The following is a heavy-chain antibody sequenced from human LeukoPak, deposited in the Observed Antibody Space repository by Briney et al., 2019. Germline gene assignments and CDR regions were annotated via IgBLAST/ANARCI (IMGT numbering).Heavy chain of an antibody. CDR1: GFTFSSYG. CDR3: AREYIGSDYFDY. Sequence: GGSLRLSCAASGFTFSSYGMHWVRQAPGKGLEWVAVIRYDGSDKYYADSVKGRFTISRDNSKNTLYLQMNSLRVEDTAVYYCAREYIGSDYFDYWGQGTLVTVSS. CDR2: IRYDGSDK. V-gene: IGHV3-33*01. D-gene: IGHD5-12*01. J-gene: IGHJ4*02.